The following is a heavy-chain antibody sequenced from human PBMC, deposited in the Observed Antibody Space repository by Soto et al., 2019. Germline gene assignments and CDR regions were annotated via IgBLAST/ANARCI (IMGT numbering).Heavy chain of an antibody. V-gene: IGHV4-59*01. CDR2: LSFTGST. Sequence: SETLSLTCTVSGASISTYYWSWIRQPPGKGLEWIGTLSFTGSTNYNPSLKSRVNISLDTSKNQLSLKLRSVTAADTAVYYCAKAWGTVSLNWFDTWGQGTLVTVSS. CDR1: GASISTYY. D-gene: IGHD2-8*02. J-gene: IGHJ5*02. CDR3: AKAWGTVSLNWFDT.